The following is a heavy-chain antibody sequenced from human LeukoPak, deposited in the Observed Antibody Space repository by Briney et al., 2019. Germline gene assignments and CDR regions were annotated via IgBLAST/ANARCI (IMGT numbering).Heavy chain of an antibody. CDR2: ISSSSSTI. D-gene: IGHD4-17*01. J-gene: IGHJ5*02. CDR1: GFTFSDYY. CDR3: ARGGSYGDFVA. Sequence: PGGSLRLSCAASGFTFSDYYMSWVRQAPGKGLEWVSYISSSSSTIFYADSVKGRFTISRDNAKNSLYLQMNSLGAEDTAVYFCARGGSYGDFVAWGQGTLVTVSS. V-gene: IGHV3-11*04.